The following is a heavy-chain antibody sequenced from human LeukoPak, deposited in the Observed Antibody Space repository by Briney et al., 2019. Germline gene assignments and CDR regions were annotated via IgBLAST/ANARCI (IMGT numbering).Heavy chain of an antibody. CDR3: TRDLGGGYSYGGHFDY. V-gene: IGHV3-49*04. CDR1: GFTFGDYA. Sequence: GRSLRLSCTASGFTFGDYAMTWVRQAPGKGLEWVGFIRSKIYGGTPEYAASVKGRFTISRDDSQGIAYLQMNSLKTEDTAVYYCTRDLGGGYSYGGHFDYWGQGTLVTVSS. J-gene: IGHJ4*02. CDR2: IRSKIYGGTP. D-gene: IGHD5-18*01.